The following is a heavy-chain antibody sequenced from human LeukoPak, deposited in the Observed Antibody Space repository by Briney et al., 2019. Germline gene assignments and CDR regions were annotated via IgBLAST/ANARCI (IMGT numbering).Heavy chain of an antibody. V-gene: IGHV3-64*01. CDR2: ISSNGGST. CDR3: ARVVAVAGTETGTFLDY. Sequence: GGSLRLSCAASGFTFSSYAMHWVRQAPGKGLEYVSAISSNGGSTYYANSVKGRFTISRDNSKNTLYLQMGSLRAEDMAVYYCARVVAVAGTETGTFLDYWGQGTLVTVSS. CDR1: GFTFSSYA. D-gene: IGHD6-19*01. J-gene: IGHJ4*02.